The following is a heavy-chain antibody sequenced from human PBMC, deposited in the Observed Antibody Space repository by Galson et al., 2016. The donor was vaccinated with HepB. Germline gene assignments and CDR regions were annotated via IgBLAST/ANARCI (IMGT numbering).Heavy chain of an antibody. CDR3: GKYEFDY. J-gene: IGHJ4*02. D-gene: IGHD3-3*01. V-gene: IGHV3-64D*09. CDR1: GFSFSSYV. Sequence: SLRLSCAASGFSFSSYVMFWVRQAPGKGLEFVSAIGSDGRSTHYADSLRGRFTVSRDNSKNMLYLQMSSLRAEDTAVYYCGKYEFDYWGQGTLVIVSS. CDR2: IGSDGRST.